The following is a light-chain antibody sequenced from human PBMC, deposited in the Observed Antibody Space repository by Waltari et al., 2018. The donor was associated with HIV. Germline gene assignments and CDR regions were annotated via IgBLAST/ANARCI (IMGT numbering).Light chain of an antibody. J-gene: IGKJ4*01. CDR3: QQTNNFPLT. V-gene: IGKV1-12*01. CDR1: RDISGW. Sequence: DIQMTQSPSSVSASIGDTVTITCRESRDISGWLAWYQQKAGRAPELLFYAASSLHRADPSSFRASGSGTQFTLTIACLQPEDFATYYCQQTNNFPLTFGGGTKV. CDR2: AAS.